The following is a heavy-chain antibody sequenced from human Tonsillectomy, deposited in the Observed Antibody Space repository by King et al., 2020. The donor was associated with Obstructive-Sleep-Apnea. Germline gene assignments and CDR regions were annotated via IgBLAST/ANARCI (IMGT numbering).Heavy chain of an antibody. CDR3: TTVYSDILTGPPRWVDY. D-gene: IGHD3-9*01. CDR2: IKRKTDGGTT. Sequence: VQLVESGGGLVKPGGSLILSCASSGFSFSNAWMRWVGQAPGKGLEWVVRIKRKTDGGTTDYAAPVKGRCTISRDDSKKTLYLQMNSLKPEETAVYYCTTVYSDILTGPPRWVDYWGQGTLVTVSS. J-gene: IGHJ4*02. V-gene: IGHV3-15*01. CDR1: GFSFSNAW.